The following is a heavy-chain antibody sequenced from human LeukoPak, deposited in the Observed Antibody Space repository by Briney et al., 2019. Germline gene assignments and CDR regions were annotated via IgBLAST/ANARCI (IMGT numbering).Heavy chain of an antibody. J-gene: IGHJ4*02. V-gene: IGHV3-30-3*01. D-gene: IGHD6-13*01. CDR3: ARDRGSGYAPGYSSSWPPYNFDY. CDR1: GFTFSSYA. CDR2: ISYDGSNK. Sequence: PGGSLRLSCAASGFTFSSYAMHWVRQAPGKGLEWVAVISYDGSNKYYADSVKGRFTISRDNAKNSLYLQMSNLRAEDTSVYYCARDRGSGYAPGYSSSWPPYNFDYWGQGTLVTVSS.